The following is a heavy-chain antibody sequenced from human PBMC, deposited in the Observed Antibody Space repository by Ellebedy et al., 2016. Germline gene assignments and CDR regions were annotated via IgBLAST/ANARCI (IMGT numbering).Heavy chain of an antibody. V-gene: IGHV4-39*07. D-gene: IGHD3-9*01. CDR2: IYYGGNT. CDR1: GGSISSSSYY. Sequence: SETLSLTXIVSGGSISSSSYYWGWIRQPPGKGLEWIGSIYYGGNTYYNPSLKSRVTISVDTSKNQFSLKLSSVTAADTAVYYCARDCSEGYYDILTGYLSQEGFDYWGQGTLVAVSS. J-gene: IGHJ4*02. CDR3: ARDCSEGYYDILTGYLSQEGFDY.